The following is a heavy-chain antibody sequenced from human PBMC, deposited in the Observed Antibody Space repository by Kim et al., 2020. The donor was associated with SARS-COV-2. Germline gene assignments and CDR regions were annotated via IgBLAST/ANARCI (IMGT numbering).Heavy chain of an antibody. V-gene: IGHV4-39*01. J-gene: IGHJ4*02. D-gene: IGHD2-8*01. Sequence: NPSLKSRVTISVDTSKNQFSLKLSSVTAADTAVYYCARQDCTNGVCYLLHWGQGTLVTVSS. CDR3: ARQDCTNGVCYLLH.